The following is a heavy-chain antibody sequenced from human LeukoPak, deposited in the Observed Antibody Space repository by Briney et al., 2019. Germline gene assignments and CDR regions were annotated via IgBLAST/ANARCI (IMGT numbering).Heavy chain of an antibody. Sequence: GGSLRLSCAASGFTFSIYAMSWVRQAPGKGLEWVSAISGSGGSTYYADSVKGRFTISRDNSKNTLYLQMNSLRAEDTAVYYCAKDGESELLYYFDYWGQGALVTVSS. V-gene: IGHV3-23*01. J-gene: IGHJ4*02. D-gene: IGHD1-26*01. CDR1: GFTFSIYA. CDR2: ISGSGGST. CDR3: AKDGESELLYYFDY.